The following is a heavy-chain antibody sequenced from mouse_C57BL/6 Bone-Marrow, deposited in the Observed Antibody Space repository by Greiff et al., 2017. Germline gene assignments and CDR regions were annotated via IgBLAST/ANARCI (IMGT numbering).Heavy chain of an antibody. CDR3: ARIRVYGKRWYFDV. Sequence: QVQLQQSGPGLVAPSQSLSITCTVSGFSLTSYAISWVRQPPGKGLEWLGVIWTGGGTNYNSALKSRLSISKDNSKSQVFLKMNSLQTDDTARYYCARIRVYGKRWYFDVWGTGTTVTVSS. J-gene: IGHJ1*03. D-gene: IGHD1-1*01. V-gene: IGHV2-9-1*01. CDR1: GFSLTSYA. CDR2: IWTGGGT.